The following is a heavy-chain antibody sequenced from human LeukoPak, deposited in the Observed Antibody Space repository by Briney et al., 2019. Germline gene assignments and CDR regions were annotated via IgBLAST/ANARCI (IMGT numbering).Heavy chain of an antibody. V-gene: IGHV4-31*03. J-gene: IGHJ4*02. CDR2: IYYSGST. CDR1: GGSISSGGYY. CDR3: ARSRVATIRLPLGYFDY. D-gene: IGHD5-12*01. Sequence: SSETLSLTCTVSGGSISSGGYYWSWIRRHPGKGLEWIGYIYYSGSTYYNPSLKSRVTISVDTSKNQFSLKLSSVTAADTAVYYCARSRVATIRLPLGYFDYWGQGTLVTVSS.